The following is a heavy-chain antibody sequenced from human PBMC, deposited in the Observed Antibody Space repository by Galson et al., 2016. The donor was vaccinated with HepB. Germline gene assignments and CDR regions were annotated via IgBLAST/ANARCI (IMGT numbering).Heavy chain of an antibody. CDR1: GFTFRSYI. D-gene: IGHD6-6*01. CDR3: ARSSSSAFDI. J-gene: IGHJ3*02. V-gene: IGHV3-21*01. CDR2: LYGTTTET. Sequence: SLRLSCAASGFTFRSYIFHWVRQTPGKGLEWLSTLYGTTTETHYANSVKGRFTISRDNAKNSLYLQMNSLRAEDSAVYYCARSSSSAFDIWGQGTMVTVSS.